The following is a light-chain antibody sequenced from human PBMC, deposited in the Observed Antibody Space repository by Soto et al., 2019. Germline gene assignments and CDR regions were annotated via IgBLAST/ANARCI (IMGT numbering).Light chain of an antibody. CDR1: QSVLYSSNNKNY. CDR3: QQYGNSRWT. Sequence: DIVMTQSPDSLAVSLGERATINCKSSQSVLYSSNNKNYLAWYQQRPGQGPRLVIYAASSRATGIPDRFSGSGSGTDFTLTISRLEPEDFAVYYCQQYGNSRWTFGQGTKVDIK. CDR2: AAS. J-gene: IGKJ1*01. V-gene: IGKV4-1*01.